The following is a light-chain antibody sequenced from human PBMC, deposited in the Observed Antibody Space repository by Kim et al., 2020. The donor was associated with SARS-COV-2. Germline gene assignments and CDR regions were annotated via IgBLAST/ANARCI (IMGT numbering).Light chain of an antibody. CDR1: QGVSNS. CDR2: AAT. Sequence: DIQMTQSPSAMSASVGDRVTITCRASQGVSNSLAWFQQKPGKAPKRLIFAATNLQSGVPSRFSGSGSGTEFTLTISSLQPEDVATYYCLQHSRNSPWTFGQGTKLEIK. J-gene: IGKJ1*01. V-gene: IGKV1-17*03. CDR3: LQHSRNSPWT.